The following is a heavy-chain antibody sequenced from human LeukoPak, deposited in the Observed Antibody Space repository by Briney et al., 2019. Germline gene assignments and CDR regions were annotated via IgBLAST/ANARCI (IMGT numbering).Heavy chain of an antibody. CDR2: IYYSGST. CDR3: ARGPYYYDSSGD. V-gene: IGHV4-59*01. CDR1: GGSISSYY. D-gene: IGHD3-22*01. Sequence: SETLSLTCTVSGGSISSYYWSWIRQPPGKGPEWIGYIYYSGSTNYNPSLKSRVTISVDTSKNQFSLKLSSVTAADTAVYYCARGPYYYDSSGDWGQGTLVTVSS. J-gene: IGHJ4*02.